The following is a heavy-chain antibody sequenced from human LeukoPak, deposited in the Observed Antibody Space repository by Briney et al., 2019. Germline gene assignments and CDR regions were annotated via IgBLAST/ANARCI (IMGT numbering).Heavy chain of an antibody. D-gene: IGHD2-15*01. CDR3: ARYVYCSGGSCYINYYGMDV. CDR1: GYTFTSYG. J-gene: IGHJ6*04. CDR2: ISAYNGNT. Sequence: ASVKVSCKASGYTFTSYGISWVRQAPGQGPEWMGWISAYNGNTNYAQKLQGRVTMTTDTSTSTAYMELRSLRSDDTAVYYCARYVYCSGGSCYINYYGMDVWGKGTTVTVSS. V-gene: IGHV1-18*04.